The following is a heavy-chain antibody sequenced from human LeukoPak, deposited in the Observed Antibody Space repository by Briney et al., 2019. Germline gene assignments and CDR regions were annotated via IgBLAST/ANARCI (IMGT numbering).Heavy chain of an antibody. J-gene: IGHJ4*02. CDR2: ISGSSGII. CDR3: ARDRTPFDY. V-gene: IGHV3-48*04. Sequence: PGGSLRLSCAASGFTFNTYTMNWVRQAPGKGLEWVSYISGSSGIIDYADSVRGRFTISRDNARTSLYLQMNSLRAEDTAVYYCARDRTPFDYWGQGTLVTVSS. CDR1: GFTFNTYT.